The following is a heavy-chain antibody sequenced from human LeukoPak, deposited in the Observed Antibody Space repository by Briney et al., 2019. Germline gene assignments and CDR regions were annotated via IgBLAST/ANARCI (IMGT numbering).Heavy chain of an antibody. D-gene: IGHD3-22*01. J-gene: IGHJ6*02. Sequence: SETLSLTCTVSGASIRSHYWSWIRQPPGKGLEWIGYMYYSGNSNYNPALKSRVTISVDTSKNQFSLKLSSVTAADTAVYYCARETLYYYDEYGMDVWGQGTTVTVSS. CDR3: ARETLYYYDEYGMDV. CDR2: MYYSGNS. CDR1: GASIRSHY. V-gene: IGHV4-59*11.